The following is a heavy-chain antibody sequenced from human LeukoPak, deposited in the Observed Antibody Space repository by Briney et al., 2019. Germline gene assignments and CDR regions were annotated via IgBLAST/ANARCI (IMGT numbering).Heavy chain of an antibody. D-gene: IGHD4-17*01. J-gene: IGHJ4*02. CDR3: ARGSETTVTHFDY. V-gene: IGHV1-8*01. Sequence: GASVKVSCKASGYTFTSYDINWVRQATGQGLEWMGWMNPNSGNTNYAQKLQGRVTMTTDTSTSTAYIELRSLRSDDTAVYYCARGSETTVTHFDYWGQGTLVTVSS. CDR2: MNPNSGNT. CDR1: GYTFTSYD.